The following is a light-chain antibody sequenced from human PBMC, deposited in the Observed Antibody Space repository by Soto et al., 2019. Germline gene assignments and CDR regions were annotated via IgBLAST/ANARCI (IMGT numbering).Light chain of an antibody. J-gene: IGKJ1*01. CDR1: QSVSTS. V-gene: IGKV3-11*01. Sequence: DTVLTQSPATLSLSPGERATLSCRASQSVSTSLAWYQQKVGQTPRLLIYDASKRATGTPARFSGRGSGTDFTLTISSLESEDVAVYYGQQRDNWPRTLGQGTKVEIK. CDR3: QQRDNWPRT. CDR2: DAS.